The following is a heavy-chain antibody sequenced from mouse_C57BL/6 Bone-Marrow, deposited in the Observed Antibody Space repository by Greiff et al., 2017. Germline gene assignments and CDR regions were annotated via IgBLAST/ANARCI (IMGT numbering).Heavy chain of an antibody. CDR3: ARRGDGRDWYFDV. J-gene: IGHJ1*03. Sequence: EVQLVESGGDLVKPGGSLKLSCAASGFTFSSYGMSWVRQTPDKRLAWVATISSGGSYTYYPDSVKGRFTISRDNAKNTLYLQMSSLKSEDTAMYYCARRGDGRDWYFDVWGTGTTVTVSS. V-gene: IGHV5-6*01. CDR1: GFTFSSYG. CDR2: ISSGGSYT.